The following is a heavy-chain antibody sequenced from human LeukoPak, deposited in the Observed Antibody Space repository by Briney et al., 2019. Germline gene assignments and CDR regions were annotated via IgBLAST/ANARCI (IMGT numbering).Heavy chain of an antibody. CDR2: IYYSGST. CDR1: GGSISSYY. J-gene: IGHJ4*02. Sequence: SETLSLTCTVSGGSISSYYWSWIRQPPGKGLEWIGYIYYSGSTNYNPSLKSRVTISVDTSKNQFSLKLSSVTAADTAVYYCARVGEVGAIYFDYWGQGTLVTVSS. CDR3: ARVGEVGAIYFDY. V-gene: IGHV4-59*01. D-gene: IGHD1-26*01.